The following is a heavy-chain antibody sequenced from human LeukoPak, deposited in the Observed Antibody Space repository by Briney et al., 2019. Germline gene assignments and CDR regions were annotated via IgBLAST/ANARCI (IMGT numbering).Heavy chain of an antibody. J-gene: IGHJ4*02. V-gene: IGHV3-7*01. CDR2: IKQDGSEK. Sequence: GGSLRLSCAASGFTFSSYWMSWVRQAPGKGLEWVANIKQDGSEKYYVDSVKGRFTISRDNAKNSLYLQMNSLRAEDTAVYYCARVGIAVAGTVFDYWGQGTLVTVSS. CDR3: ARVGIAVAGTVFDY. D-gene: IGHD6-19*01. CDR1: GFTFSSYW.